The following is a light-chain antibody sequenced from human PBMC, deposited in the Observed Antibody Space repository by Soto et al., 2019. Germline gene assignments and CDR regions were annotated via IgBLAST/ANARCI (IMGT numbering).Light chain of an antibody. CDR2: GTS. CDR1: ERIYSAY. CDR3: QQYGNSPIT. J-gene: IGKJ5*01. V-gene: IGKV3-20*01. Sequence: EIVMTQSPATLSGSPGERATLSCRASERIYSAYLGWYQQKPGQAPRLLIYGTSSRATGIPDRFSGSGSGTDFTLTISRLEPEDFAVYYCQQYGNSPITFGQGTRLEIK.